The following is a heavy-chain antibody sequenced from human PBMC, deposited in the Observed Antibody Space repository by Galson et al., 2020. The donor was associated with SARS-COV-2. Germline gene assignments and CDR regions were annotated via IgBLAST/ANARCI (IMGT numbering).Heavy chain of an antibody. CDR2: ISNNGGST. D-gene: IGHD3-22*01. V-gene: IGHV3-64D*06. J-gene: IGHJ3*01. CDR1: GFIFKNYA. CDR3: LKGAASGYYLVPSGGFDV. Sequence: GGSLRLSCSASGFIFKNYAMYWIRQAPRRGLEYVSAISNNGGSTHYAESVKGRFTISRDNSKNTLYLQINSLRPEDTTVYYCLKGAASGYYLVPSGGFDVWGQGTMVTVSS.